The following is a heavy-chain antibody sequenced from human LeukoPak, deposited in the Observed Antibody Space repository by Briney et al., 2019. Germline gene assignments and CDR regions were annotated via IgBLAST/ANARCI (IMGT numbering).Heavy chain of an antibody. D-gene: IGHD3-9*01. V-gene: IGHV3-23*01. Sequence: QPGGCLRLSCVASGFTFSNYAMSWVRQAPGKGLEWVSAITGSGTNRYYADSLKGRFTTSRDNSKNTVFLQMNSLRHEDTAIYYCVIWGDYDVLTGYYVPDYWGQGTLVTVAS. CDR3: VIWGDYDVLTGYYVPDY. CDR1: GFTFSNYA. J-gene: IGHJ4*02. CDR2: ITGSGTNR.